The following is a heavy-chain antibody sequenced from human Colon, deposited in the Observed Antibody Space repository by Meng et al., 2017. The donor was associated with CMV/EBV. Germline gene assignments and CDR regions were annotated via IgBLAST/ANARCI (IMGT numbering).Heavy chain of an antibody. CDR2: IHWDDTN. CDR3: VQRQSSSTGEVH. Sequence: IHSKVSCPALLKPTTHSTLTCSCPGVSPSHITVSLGRIPQPPDKALEWLALIHWDDTNEYNPSLSNRLTVTRDTSKNQVFLTLTNVDPVDTGTYYCVQRQSSSTGEVHWGQGTLVTVSS. V-gene: IGHV2-5*02. D-gene: IGHD6-6*01. CDR1: GVSPSHITVS. J-gene: IGHJ4*02.